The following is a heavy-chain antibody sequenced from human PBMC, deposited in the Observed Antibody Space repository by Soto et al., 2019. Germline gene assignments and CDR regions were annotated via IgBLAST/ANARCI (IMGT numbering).Heavy chain of an antibody. D-gene: IGHD2-15*01. V-gene: IGHV3-15*01. J-gene: IGHJ6*02. CDR1: GFTFSNAW. CDR3: TTDDVVVVASHYYYGMDV. Sequence: LRLSCAASGFTFSNAWMSWVGQAPGKGLEWVGRIKSKTDGWATDYAAPVKGRITISRDESKNTLYLQMNRLKTEDTAVYYCTTDDVVVVASHYYYGMDVWGQGTTVTVYS. CDR2: IKSKTDGWAT.